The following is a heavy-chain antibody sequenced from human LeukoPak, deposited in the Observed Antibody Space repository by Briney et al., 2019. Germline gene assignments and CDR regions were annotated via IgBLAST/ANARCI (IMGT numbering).Heavy chain of an antibody. CDR1: GFHLSTYG. V-gene: IGHV3-33*01. J-gene: IGHJ4*02. CDR3: ARDRSWGSQCYFDY. Sequence: PGGSLRLSCAASGFHLSTYGMHWVRQAPGKGLEWVGVIRYDGSNKIYAESVKGRFTISRDNSKNTLYLQMNSLRAEDTAVYYCARDRSWGSQCYFDYWGQGTLVTVSS. D-gene: IGHD7-27*01. CDR2: IRYDGSNK.